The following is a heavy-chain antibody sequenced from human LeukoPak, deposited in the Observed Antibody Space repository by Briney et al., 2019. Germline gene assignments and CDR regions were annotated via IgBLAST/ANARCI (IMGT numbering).Heavy chain of an antibody. D-gene: IGHD3-16*01. V-gene: IGHV3-66*02. J-gene: IGHJ4*02. CDR2: IYSGGST. Sequence: GGSLRLSCAASGFTVSSNYMSWVRQAPGKGLEWVSVIYSGGSTYYADSVKGRFTISRDNSKNTLYLQMNSLRAEDTAVYYCARLKGGRSKPGGTREDGFDYWGQGTLVTVSS. CDR1: GFTVSSNY. CDR3: ARLKGGRSKPGGTREDGFDY.